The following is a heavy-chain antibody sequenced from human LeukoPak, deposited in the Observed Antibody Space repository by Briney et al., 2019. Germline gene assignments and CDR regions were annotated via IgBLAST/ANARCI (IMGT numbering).Heavy chain of an antibody. CDR1: GYTFTSYY. Sequence: GASVTVSCKASGYTFTSYYMHWVRQAPGQGLEWMGWISAYNGNTNYAQKLQGRVTMTTDTSTSTAYMELRSLRSDDTAVYYCARSGDIVVVPAATLDYWGQGTLVTVSS. J-gene: IGHJ4*02. CDR2: ISAYNGNT. V-gene: IGHV1-18*04. CDR3: ARSGDIVVVPAATLDY. D-gene: IGHD2-2*01.